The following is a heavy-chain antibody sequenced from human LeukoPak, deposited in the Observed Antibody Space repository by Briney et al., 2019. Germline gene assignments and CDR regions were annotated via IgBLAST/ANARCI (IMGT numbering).Heavy chain of an antibody. CDR2: IIPIFGTA. CDR3: ARAEYSYGYYFDY. J-gene: IGHJ4*02. Sequence: GASVKVSCKASGGTFSRYAISWVRQAPGQGREWVGGIIPIFGTANYAQKFQGRVTITTDESTSTAYMELSSLRSEDTAVYYCARAEYSYGYYFDYWGQGTLVTVSS. CDR1: GGTFSRYA. D-gene: IGHD5-18*01. V-gene: IGHV1-69*05.